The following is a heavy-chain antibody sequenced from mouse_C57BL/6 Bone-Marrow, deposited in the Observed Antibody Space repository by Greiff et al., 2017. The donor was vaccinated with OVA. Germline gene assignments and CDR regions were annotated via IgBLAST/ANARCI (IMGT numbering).Heavy chain of an antibody. D-gene: IGHD2-4*01. CDR2: IHPNSGST. J-gene: IGHJ1*03. Sequence: QVQLQQPGAELVKPGASVKLSCKASGYTFTSYWMHWVKQRPGQGLEWIGMIHPNSGSTNYNEKFKSKATLTVDKSSSTAYMQLSSLTSEDSAVYYCARHYDYDDGGGYFDVWGTGTTVTVSS. CDR1: GYTFTSYW. V-gene: IGHV1-64*01. CDR3: ARHYDYDDGGGYFDV.